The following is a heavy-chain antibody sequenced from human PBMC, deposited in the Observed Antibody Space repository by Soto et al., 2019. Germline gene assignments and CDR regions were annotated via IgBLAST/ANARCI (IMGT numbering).Heavy chain of an antibody. V-gene: IGHV1-69*13. Sequence: SVKVSCKASGGTFSIYAISWVRQAPGQGLEWMGGIIPIFGTANYAQKFQGRVTITADESTSTAYMELSSLRSEDTAVYYCARVSSEANYYDSSGSHVWGQGTLVTVSS. CDR3: ARVSSEANYYDSSGSHV. CDR1: GGTFSIYA. J-gene: IGHJ4*02. D-gene: IGHD3-22*01. CDR2: IIPIFGTA.